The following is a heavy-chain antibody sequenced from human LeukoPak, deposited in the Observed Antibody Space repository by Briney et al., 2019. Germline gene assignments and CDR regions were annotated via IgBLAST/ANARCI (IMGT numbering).Heavy chain of an antibody. V-gene: IGHV3-23*01. J-gene: IGHJ4*02. D-gene: IGHD1-14*01. Sequence: PGGSLRLSCAASGFTFSDYWMTWVRQAPGKGLEWVSAISGSGGSTYYADSVKGRFTISRDNSKNTLYLQMNSLRAEDTAVYYCAKDINHSGPLRYFDYWGQGTLVTVSS. CDR1: GFTFSDYW. CDR2: ISGSGGST. CDR3: AKDINHSGPLRYFDY.